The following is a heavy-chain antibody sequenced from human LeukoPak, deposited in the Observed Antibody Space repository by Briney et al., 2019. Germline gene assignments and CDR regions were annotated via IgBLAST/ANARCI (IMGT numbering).Heavy chain of an antibody. CDR3: ARERIYCSSTSCQNWFDP. J-gene: IGHJ5*02. V-gene: IGHV1-69*04. CDR1: GGTFSSYA. CDR2: IIPILGIA. Sequence: KISCKASGGTFSSYAISWVRQAPGQGLEWMGRIIPILGIANYAQKFQGRVTITADKSTSTAYMELSSLRSDDTAVYYCARERIYCSSTSCQNWFDPWGQGTLVTVSS. D-gene: IGHD2-2*01.